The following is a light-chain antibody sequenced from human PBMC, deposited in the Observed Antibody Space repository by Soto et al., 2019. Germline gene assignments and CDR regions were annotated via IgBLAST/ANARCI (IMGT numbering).Light chain of an antibody. CDR2: GNS. J-gene: IGLJ1*01. CDR1: STDFVSYNR. V-gene: IGLV2-18*02. Sequence: QSALTQPPSVSGSPGQSVTISCTGTSTDFVSYNRVSWYQQPPGTAPKLLIYGNSNRPSGVPDRFSGSKSGTSASLAITGLQAEDEADYYCQSYDSSLSGYVFGTGTKLTVL. CDR3: QSYDSSLSGYV.